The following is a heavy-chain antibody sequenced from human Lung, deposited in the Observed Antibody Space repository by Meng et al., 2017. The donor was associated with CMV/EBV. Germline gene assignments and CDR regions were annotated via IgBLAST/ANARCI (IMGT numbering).Heavy chain of an antibody. CDR2: IYNSGST. J-gene: IGHJ4*02. CDR3: ARATGTGDDYFDY. CDR1: GGSIRSSDSY. Sequence: SGGSIRSSDSYWSWIRQHPGKGLECIGYIYNSGSTYSHPSLRRRLSISIDTSKNQFSLKLNSVTAADTAVYYCARATGTGDDYFDYWGQGALVTVSS. D-gene: IGHD7-27*01. V-gene: IGHV4-31*02.